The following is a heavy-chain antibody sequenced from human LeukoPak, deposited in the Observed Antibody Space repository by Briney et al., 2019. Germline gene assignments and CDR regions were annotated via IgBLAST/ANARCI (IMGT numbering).Heavy chain of an antibody. CDR1: GFTFSSYS. J-gene: IGHJ3*02. Sequence: GGSLRLSCAASGFTFSSYSMNWVRQAPGKGLEWVSSISSSSSYTYYADSVKGRFTISRDNAKNSLYLQMNSLRAEDTAVYYCARGVDCSSTSCYRLAFDIWGQGTMVTVSS. D-gene: IGHD2-2*01. V-gene: IGHV3-21*01. CDR3: ARGVDCSSTSCYRLAFDI. CDR2: ISSSSSYT.